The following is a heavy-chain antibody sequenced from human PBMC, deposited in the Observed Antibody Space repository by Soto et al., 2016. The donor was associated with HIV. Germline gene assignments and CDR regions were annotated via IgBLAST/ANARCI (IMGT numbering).Heavy chain of an antibody. V-gene: IGHV3-73*01. CDR3: TRMTTMAVDY. J-gene: IGHJ4*02. CDR1: GFTFSDSA. Sequence: EVQLVESGEAWSSLGGPVKLSCAASGFTFSDSAIHWVRQASGKGLEWVGRIRSKTNSYATTYAASVKGRFTISRDDSKNTAYLQMNSLKTEDTAMYYCTRMTTMAVDYWGQGTLVTVSS. CDR2: IRSKTNSYAT. D-gene: IGHD4-4*01.